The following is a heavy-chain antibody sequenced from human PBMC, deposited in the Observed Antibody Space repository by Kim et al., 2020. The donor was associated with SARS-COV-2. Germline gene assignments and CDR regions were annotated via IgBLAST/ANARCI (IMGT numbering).Heavy chain of an antibody. J-gene: IGHJ3*02. Sequence: GGSLRLSCVASGFSFRSFGMHWVRQAPGKGLERVTNIWNDGSKEYYVDSVEGRFTISRDDSKNTVYLQMSSLRAEDTAVYYCTRGMYTGTAGVDVFDIWG. CDR1: GFSFRSFG. CDR3: TRGMYTGTAGVDVFDI. D-gene: IGHD1-1*01. V-gene: IGHV3-33*01. CDR2: IWNDGSKE.